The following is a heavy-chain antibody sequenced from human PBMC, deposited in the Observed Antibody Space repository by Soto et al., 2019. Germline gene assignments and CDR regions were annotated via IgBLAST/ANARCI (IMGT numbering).Heavy chain of an antibody. Sequence: QVQLQESGPGLVKPSQTLSLTCTVSGGSISSGDYYWSWIRQPPGKGLESIGYIYYSGSTYYNPSLKSRVTISVDTSKNQFSLKLSSVTAADTAVYYCARESLAARRGCDYWGQGTLVTVSS. D-gene: IGHD6-6*01. V-gene: IGHV4-30-4*01. CDR1: GGSISSGDYY. CDR2: IYYSGST. J-gene: IGHJ4*02. CDR3: ARESLAARRGCDY.